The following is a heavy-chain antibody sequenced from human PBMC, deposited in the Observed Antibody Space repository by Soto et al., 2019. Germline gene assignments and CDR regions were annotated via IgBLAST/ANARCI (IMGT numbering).Heavy chain of an antibody. V-gene: IGHV3-23*01. J-gene: IGHJ3*02. D-gene: IGHD1-1*01. CDR3: AKGDWNDAGDAFDI. CDR2: IRDSGAST. Sequence: EVQLLESGGGLVQPGGSLRLSCAASGFTFNNYAMSWVRQAPGKGLEWVSTIRDSGASTYYADSVRGRFSISRDNSKNTLFLQMNSLRAEDTAVYYCAKGDWNDAGDAFDIWGQGTMVTVSS. CDR1: GFTFNNYA.